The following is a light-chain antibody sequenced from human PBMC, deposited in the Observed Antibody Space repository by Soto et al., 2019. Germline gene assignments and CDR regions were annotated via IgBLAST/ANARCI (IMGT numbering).Light chain of an antibody. V-gene: IGLV2-8*01. CDR3: SSYAGSNNFVV. Sequence: QSALSQPPSASGSPGQSVTISCTGTSSDVGAYDYVSWYQQYPGKAPKLMIYEVTKRPSGVPDRFSGSKSGNTASLTVSGLQAEDEADYYCSSYAGSNNFVVFGGGTKLT. CDR2: EVT. CDR1: SSDVGAYDY. J-gene: IGLJ3*02.